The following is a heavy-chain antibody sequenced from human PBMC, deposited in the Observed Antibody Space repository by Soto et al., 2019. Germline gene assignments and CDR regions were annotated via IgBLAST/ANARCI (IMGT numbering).Heavy chain of an antibody. J-gene: IGHJ5*02. V-gene: IGHV1-18*04. Sequence: ASVKVSCKASGYTFTSYYMNWVRQAPGQGLEWMGWSSAYSGDTQYAQVFQDRVTMTTDTSTSTAYMELRSLRSDDTAVYYCARRRGVGVSAWFDPWGQGTLATVSS. CDR1: GYTFTSYY. CDR3: ARRRGVGVSAWFDP. CDR2: SSAYSGDT. D-gene: IGHD2-8*01.